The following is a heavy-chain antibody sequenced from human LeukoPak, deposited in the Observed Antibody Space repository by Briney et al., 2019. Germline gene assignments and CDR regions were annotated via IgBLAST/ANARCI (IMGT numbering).Heavy chain of an antibody. J-gene: IGHJ3*02. CDR1: GYTFTGYY. V-gene: IGHV1-2*02. D-gene: IGHD3-22*01. CDR3: ARDSRNYYDSRGGGDEAFDI. Sequence: GASVKVSCKTSGYTFTGYYIQWVRQAPGQGLEWMGWINPNSGGASYVQKVQGRVTMTSDTSISTAYMELSSLRSDDTAVYYCARDSRNYYDSRGGGDEAFDIWGQGTMVTVSS. CDR2: INPNSGGA.